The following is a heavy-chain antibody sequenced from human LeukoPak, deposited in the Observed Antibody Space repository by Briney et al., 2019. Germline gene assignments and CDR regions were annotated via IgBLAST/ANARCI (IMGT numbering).Heavy chain of an antibody. CDR3: AREYCSSTSCRPSDAFDI. D-gene: IGHD2-2*01. CDR1: GFTFSSYS. V-gene: IGHV3-21*01. CDR2: VSSTSSFI. J-gene: IGHJ3*02. Sequence: GGSLRLSCAASGFTFSSYSINWVRQAPGKGLEWVSCVSSTSSFIYYADSVKGRFTISRDNAKNSLYLQMNSLRAEDTAVYYCAREYCSSTSCRPSDAFDIWGQGTMVTVSS.